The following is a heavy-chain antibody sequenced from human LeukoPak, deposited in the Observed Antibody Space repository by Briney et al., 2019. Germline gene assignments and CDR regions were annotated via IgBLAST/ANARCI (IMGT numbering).Heavy chain of an antibody. CDR2: ISSDGSST. V-gene: IGHV3-74*01. CDR3: ARTAYSDYSFGF. J-gene: IGHJ4*02. CDR1: GFTFSNYW. Sequence: GGSLRISCAASGFTFSNYWMHWVRQAPGKGLVLVSRISSDGSSTSYADSVKGRFTISRDNAKNTLYLQMNSLRAEDTAVYYCARTAYSDYSFGFWGQGTLVTVSS. D-gene: IGHD5-12*01.